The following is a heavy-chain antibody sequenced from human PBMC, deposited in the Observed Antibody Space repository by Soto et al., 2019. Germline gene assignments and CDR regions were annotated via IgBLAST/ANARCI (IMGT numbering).Heavy chain of an antibody. CDR3: ARVKELLFDCNFNP. CDR2: VSYDGSKK. Sequence: QVQLVESGGGVVQPRRSLRLSCAASGFIFTSYIVHWVRQAPGKGLEWVASVSYDGSKKHYADSVKGRCSISRDNSKNIFYRQMNSLKPEETAGYYCARVKELLFDCNFNPWGQGTLATV. V-gene: IGHV3-30*01. CDR1: GFIFTSYI. D-gene: IGHD3-16*01. J-gene: IGHJ5*02.